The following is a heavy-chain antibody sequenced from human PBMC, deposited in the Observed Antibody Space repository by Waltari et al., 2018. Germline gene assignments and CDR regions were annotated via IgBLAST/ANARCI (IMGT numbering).Heavy chain of an antibody. J-gene: IGHJ3*02. D-gene: IGHD6-13*01. Sequence: EVKLLESGGGLVQPGGSLRLSCAASGFSFSRYAMSWVRQAPGKGLEWVSVIYSGGSTYYADSVKGRFTISRDNSKNTLYLQMNSLRAEDTAVYYCAKEEAATDAFDIWGQGTMVTVSS. CDR2: IYSGGST. V-gene: IGHV3-23*03. CDR1: GFSFSRYA. CDR3: AKEEAATDAFDI.